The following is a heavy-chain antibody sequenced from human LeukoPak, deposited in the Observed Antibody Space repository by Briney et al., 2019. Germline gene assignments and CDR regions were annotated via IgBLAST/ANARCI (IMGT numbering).Heavy chain of an antibody. Sequence: ASVKVSCKASGGTFSSYAISWVRQAPGQGLEWMGGIIPIFGTANYAQKFQGGVTITADKSTSTAYMELSSLRSEDTAVYYCARVHLSQQLVRQVFDYWGQGTLVTVSS. J-gene: IGHJ4*02. CDR3: ARVHLSQQLVRQVFDY. CDR1: GGTFSSYA. D-gene: IGHD6-13*01. CDR2: IIPIFGTA. V-gene: IGHV1-69*06.